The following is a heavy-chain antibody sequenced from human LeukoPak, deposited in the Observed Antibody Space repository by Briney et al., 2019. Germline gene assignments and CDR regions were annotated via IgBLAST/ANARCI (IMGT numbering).Heavy chain of an antibody. V-gene: IGHV3-23*01. J-gene: IGHJ5*02. CDR1: GFTFSSYA. D-gene: IGHD5-12*01. CDR2: ISGSRGST. Sequence: GGSLRRSCAASGFTFSSYAMSWVRKAPGKGLEWVSAISGSRGSTYYADSVKGRFTISRDNSKNTLYLQMNSLRAEDTAVYYCAKDWVGYSGYDYSLLPINWFDPWGQGTLVTVSS. CDR3: AKDWVGYSGYDYSLLPINWFDP.